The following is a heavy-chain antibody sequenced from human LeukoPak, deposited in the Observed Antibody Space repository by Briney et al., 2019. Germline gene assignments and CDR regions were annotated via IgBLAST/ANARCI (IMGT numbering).Heavy chain of an antibody. D-gene: IGHD5-24*01. V-gene: IGHV4-59*01. CDR3: ARAGGWLQSEFDY. Sequence: SETLSLTCTVSGVSISSYYWSWIRQPPGKGLEWIGYIYYSGSTNYNPSLKSRVTISVDTSKNQFSLKLSSVTAADTAVYYCARAGGWLQSEFDYWGQGTLVTVSS. J-gene: IGHJ4*02. CDR1: GVSISSYY. CDR2: IYYSGST.